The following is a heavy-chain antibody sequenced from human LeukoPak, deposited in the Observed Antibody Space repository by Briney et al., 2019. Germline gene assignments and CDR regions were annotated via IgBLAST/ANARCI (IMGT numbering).Heavy chain of an antibody. J-gene: IGHJ4*02. CDR2: ITGSGGYT. V-gene: IGHV3-23*01. CDR3: AKGGVSVWSGSYY. D-gene: IGHD1-26*01. CDR1: GFTFSSYA. Sequence: GGSLRLSCAASGFTFSSYAVSWVRQAPGKGLEWVSAITGSGGYTYNADSVKGRFTISRDNSKNTLYLQMNSLRAEDTAVYYCAKGGVSVWSGSYYWGQGILVTVSS.